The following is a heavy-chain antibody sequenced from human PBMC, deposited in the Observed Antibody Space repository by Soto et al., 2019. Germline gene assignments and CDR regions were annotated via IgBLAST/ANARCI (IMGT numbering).Heavy chain of an antibody. D-gene: IGHD3-16*01. Sequence: QVHLVQSGAEVRKPRSSVKVSCTTSGGTFSTYTIYWVRQAPGQVLEWMGRIIPLFGTTRYAQNFQDRVTITAEESTSTTYMELSSLRAEDTALYYCARRLDDRADEGFDVWGEGTAVTVSA. CDR1: GGTFSTYT. CDR3: ARRLDDRADEGFDV. J-gene: IGHJ3*01. CDR2: IIPLFGTT. V-gene: IGHV1-69*18.